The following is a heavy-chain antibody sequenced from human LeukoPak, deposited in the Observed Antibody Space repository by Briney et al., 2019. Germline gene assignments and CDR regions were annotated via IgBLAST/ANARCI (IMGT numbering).Heavy chain of an antibody. CDR1: GYTFTAYY. CDR2: INPNSGDT. J-gene: IGHJ3*02. D-gene: IGHD3-10*01. V-gene: IGHV1-2*02. CDR3: ARDVIMVRGVNAFEM. Sequence: ASVKVSCKASGYTFTAYYIHWVGQAPGQGLEWMGRINPNSGDTNYAQKFQGRVTMTRDTSISTAYMKLSGLRSDDTALYYCARDVIMVRGVNAFEMWGQGTMVTVS.